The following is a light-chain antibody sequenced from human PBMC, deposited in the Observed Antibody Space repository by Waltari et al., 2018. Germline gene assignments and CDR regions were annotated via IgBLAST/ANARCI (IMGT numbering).Light chain of an antibody. CDR3: SSYTSSSTRV. CDR1: SSDVGGHNY. CDR2: DVS. V-gene: IGLV2-14*03. J-gene: IGLJ1*01. Sequence: QSTLTQPASVSGSPGQSITISCTRPSSDVGGHNYVSWYQQHPGKAPNLVIYDVSSRPSGVSNRFSGSKSGNTASLTIYGLQAEDEADYYCSSYTSSSTRVFGTGTRVTVL.